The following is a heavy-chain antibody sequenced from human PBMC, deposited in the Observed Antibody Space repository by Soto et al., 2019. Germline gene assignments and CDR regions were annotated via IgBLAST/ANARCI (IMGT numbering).Heavy chain of an antibody. CDR1: GFTFSSYG. CDR2: ISYDGSNK. V-gene: IGHV3-30*18. D-gene: IGHD3-3*01. CDR3: AKSAPGVASNTKGYYYYYYYMDV. Sequence: GGSLRLSCAASGFTFSSYGMHWVRQAPGKGLEWVAVISYDGSNKYYADSVKGRFTISRDNSKNTLYLQMNSLRAEDTAVYYCAKSAPGVASNTKGYYYYYYYMDVRGKGTTVTVSS. J-gene: IGHJ6*03.